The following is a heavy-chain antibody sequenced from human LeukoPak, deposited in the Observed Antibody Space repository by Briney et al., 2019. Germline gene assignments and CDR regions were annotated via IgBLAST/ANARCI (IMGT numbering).Heavy chain of an antibody. Sequence: GGSLRLSCAASGFTFSSYEMNWVRQAPGKGLEWVSYISTSGSTKYYADSVKGRFTISRDNSKNTLYLQMNSLRAEDTAVYYCAKDQRGGFDYWGQGTLVTVSS. CDR3: AKDQRGGFDY. CDR2: ISTSGSTK. CDR1: GFTFSSYE. V-gene: IGHV3-48*03. J-gene: IGHJ4*02. D-gene: IGHD3-10*01.